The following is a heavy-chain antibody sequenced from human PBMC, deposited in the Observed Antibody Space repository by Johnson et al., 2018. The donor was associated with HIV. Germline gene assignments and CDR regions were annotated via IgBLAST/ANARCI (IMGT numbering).Heavy chain of an antibody. CDR2: ISYDGTNK. D-gene: IGHD3-22*01. CDR1: GFTFSSFA. J-gene: IGHJ3*01. CDR3: VRRFYDSSAFDV. Sequence: QVQLVESGGGVVQPGTSLRLACAASGFTFSSFAMHWVRQAPGKGLDWVAFISYDGTNKYFTDSVRGRFTISRDNSRNTLFLQMNSLRAEDTAMYFCVRRFYDSSAFDVWGQGTLVTVSS. V-gene: IGHV3-30*04.